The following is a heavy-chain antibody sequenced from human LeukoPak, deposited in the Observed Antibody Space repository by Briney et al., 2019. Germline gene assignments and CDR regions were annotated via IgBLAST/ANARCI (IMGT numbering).Heavy chain of an antibody. V-gene: IGHV3-30*18. Sequence: PGGSLRLSCAASGFTFSSYVMHWVRQAPGNGLEWVAVISYDATNKYYEDSVKGRFTISRDNSKNTLYLQMNSLRAEDTAVYYCAKDTGPYQTSNWFDPWGQGTLVTVSS. J-gene: IGHJ5*02. D-gene: IGHD2-2*01. CDR2: ISYDATNK. CDR3: AKDTGPYQTSNWFDP. CDR1: GFTFSSYV.